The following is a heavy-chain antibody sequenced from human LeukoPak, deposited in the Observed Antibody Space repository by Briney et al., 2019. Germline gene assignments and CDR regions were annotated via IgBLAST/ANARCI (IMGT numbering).Heavy chain of an antibody. CDR3: ARQGGWLYDY. CDR1: GFTFSSYG. D-gene: IGHD6-19*01. CDR2: IRYDGSSK. Sequence: GGSLRLSCAASGFTFSSYGMHWVRQAPGKGLEWVAFIRYDGSSKYYADSVKGRFTISRDNSKNTLYLQMNSLRAEDTAVYYCARQGGWLYDYWGQGTLVTVSS. J-gene: IGHJ4*02. V-gene: IGHV3-30*02.